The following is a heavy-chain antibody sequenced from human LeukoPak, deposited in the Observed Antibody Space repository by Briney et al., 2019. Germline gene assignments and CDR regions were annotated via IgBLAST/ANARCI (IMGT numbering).Heavy chain of an antibody. Sequence: GGSLRLSCAASGFTFSSYSMNWVRQAPGKGLEWVSSISSSSSYIYYADSVEGRFTISRDNAKNSLYLQMNSLRAEDTAVYYCARDGPRITIFGVLPAHGMDVWGQGTTVTVSS. V-gene: IGHV3-21*01. CDR1: GFTFSSYS. J-gene: IGHJ6*02. CDR3: ARDGPRITIFGVLPAHGMDV. CDR2: ISSSSSYI. D-gene: IGHD3-3*01.